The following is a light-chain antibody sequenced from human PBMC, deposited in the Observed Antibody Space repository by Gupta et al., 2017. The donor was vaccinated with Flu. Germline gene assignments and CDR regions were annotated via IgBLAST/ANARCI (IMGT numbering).Light chain of an antibody. Sequence: GTPGEPSSRSCRSSQSLLNNKVYNYLDWYLQKPGQSPKFLIYFGSNRETGVPERFSGSGSGTDLTLTISRLQAEDFGGYYCQKAHKNPRTFGEGTKVEIK. V-gene: IGKV2-28*01. J-gene: IGKJ4*02. CDR1: QSLLNNKVYNY. CDR2: FGS. CDR3: QKAHKNPRT.